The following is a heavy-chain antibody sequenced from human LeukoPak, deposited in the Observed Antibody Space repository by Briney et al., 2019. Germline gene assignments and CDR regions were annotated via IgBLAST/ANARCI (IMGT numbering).Heavy chain of an antibody. CDR3: ATATYCSSTSCYPDEAFDI. Sequence: GGSLRLSCAASGFTFSGYSMNWVRQAPGKGLEWVAFIRYDGSNKYYADSVKGRFTISRDNSKNTLYLQMNSLRAEDTAAYYCATATYCSSTSCYPDEAFDIWGQGTMVTVSS. D-gene: IGHD2-2*01. CDR1: GFTFSGYS. V-gene: IGHV3-30*02. J-gene: IGHJ3*02. CDR2: IRYDGSNK.